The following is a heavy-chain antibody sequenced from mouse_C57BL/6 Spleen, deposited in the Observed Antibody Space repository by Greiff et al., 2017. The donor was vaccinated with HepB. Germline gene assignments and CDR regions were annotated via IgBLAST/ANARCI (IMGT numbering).Heavy chain of an antibody. D-gene: IGHD1-1*01. V-gene: IGHV5-17*01. CDR2: ISSGSSTI. CDR1: GFTFSDYG. CDR3: AKLYYGSSYFDY. Sequence: DVQLVESGGGLVKPGGSLKLSCAASGFTFSDYGMHWVRQAPEKGLEWVAYISSGSSTIYYADKVKGRFPISRDNAKNTLFLQMTSLRSEDTAMYYCAKLYYGSSYFDYWGQGTTLTVSS. J-gene: IGHJ2*01.